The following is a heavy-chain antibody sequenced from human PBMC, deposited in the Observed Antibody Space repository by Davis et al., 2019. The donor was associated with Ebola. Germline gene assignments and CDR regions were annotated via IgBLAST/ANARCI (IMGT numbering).Heavy chain of an antibody. CDR1: GYTFAKFP. J-gene: IGHJ4*02. Sequence: AASVKVSCKASGYTFAKFPMHWVRQAPGQGLEWMGWINPHNGNTNYAQNVQGRVTMTTDTSTSTAYMEVGILRSDDTAVYYCARLIVDSNGFYLGYFDSWGQGTLVTVSS. CDR3: ARLIVDSNGFYLGYFDS. V-gene: IGHV1-18*01. CDR2: INPHNGNT. D-gene: IGHD3-22*01.